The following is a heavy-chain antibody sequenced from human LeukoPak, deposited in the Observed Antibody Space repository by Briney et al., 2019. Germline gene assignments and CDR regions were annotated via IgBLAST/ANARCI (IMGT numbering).Heavy chain of an antibody. CDR2: IYHSGST. CDR1: GYSISSGYY. CDR3: ARGYSNTYYFDY. Sequence: SETLSLTCSVSGYSISSGYYWGWIRQPPGKGLEWIGSIYHSGSTYYNPSLKSRVTISVDTPKNHFSLKLSSVTATDTAVYYCARGYSNTYYFDYWGQGTLVTVSS. J-gene: IGHJ4*02. D-gene: IGHD2/OR15-2a*01. V-gene: IGHV4-38-2*02.